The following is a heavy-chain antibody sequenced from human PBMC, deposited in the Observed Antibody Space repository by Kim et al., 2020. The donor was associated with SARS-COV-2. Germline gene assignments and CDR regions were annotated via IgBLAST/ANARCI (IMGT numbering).Heavy chain of an antibody. V-gene: IGHV3-7*01. J-gene: IGHJ4*02. CDR3: VRSIDY. Sequence: GGSLRLSCAAPGFNFNDYWMSWVRQLPGKGLEWVANINKDGSGKYYMDSVKGRITISRDNAKNSLFLQMNNLRAEDTAVYYCVRSIDYWGQGTLVTVSS. CDR1: GFNFNDYW. CDR2: INKDGSGK.